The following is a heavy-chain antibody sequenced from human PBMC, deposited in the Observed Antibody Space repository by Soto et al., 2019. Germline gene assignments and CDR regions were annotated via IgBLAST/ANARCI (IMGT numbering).Heavy chain of an antibody. J-gene: IGHJ4*02. CDR1: GASTVSHYH. V-gene: IGHV4-31*02. CDR3: ALALGPTTGLDY. D-gene: IGHD1-26*01. CDR2: NFNSGTT. Sequence: QVQLQESGPGLVKPSQTLSLTCSVSGASTVSHYHWTWIRQPPGKGLEWMGYNFNSGTTFYNPSLPSPLSISMDTSGNPFSLELRSVTAADTAVYYCALALGPTTGLDYWGQGTLVTVS.